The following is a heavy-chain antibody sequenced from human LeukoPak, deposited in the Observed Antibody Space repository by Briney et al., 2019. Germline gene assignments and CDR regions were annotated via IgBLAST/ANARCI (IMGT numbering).Heavy chain of an antibody. Sequence: RFSCAASGFTSSDSYMCWIRPARREGLEWGSYNSSSGSTIYYADSVKGRFTISRDNAKNALYLQMNSLRAEDTAVYYCASKTGGPDYLGQGTLVTVSS. J-gene: IGHJ4*02. V-gene: IGHV3-11*01. D-gene: IGHD1-14*01. CDR2: NSSSGSTI. CDR3: ASKTGGPDY. CDR1: GFTSSDSY.